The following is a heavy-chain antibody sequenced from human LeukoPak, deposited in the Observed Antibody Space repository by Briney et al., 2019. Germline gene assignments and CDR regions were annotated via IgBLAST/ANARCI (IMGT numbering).Heavy chain of an antibody. V-gene: IGHV1-8*01. Sequence: GASVKVSCKASGDTFTSYDINWVRQATGQGLEWMGWMYPNSGNTGYAQKFQGRVTMTRNTSISTAYMELSSLRSEDTAVYYCARGIAMVRDQSDYWGQGTLVTVSS. CDR3: ARGIAMVRDQSDY. D-gene: IGHD3-10*01. CDR2: MYPNSGNT. J-gene: IGHJ4*02. CDR1: GDTFTSYD.